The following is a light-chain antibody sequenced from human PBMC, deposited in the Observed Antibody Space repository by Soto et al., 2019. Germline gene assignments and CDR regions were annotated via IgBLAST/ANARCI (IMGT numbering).Light chain of an antibody. V-gene: IGKV1-5*03. CDR2: QAS. Sequence: DIQMTQSPSTLSSSVGDRDTITCRASHSISVWLAWYQQKPGKAPKLLIYQASTLESGVPSRFSGRGSGTDFTLTISSLQPDDFATYYCQQYYTYPYTFGQGTKLEIK. CDR3: QQYYTYPYT. CDR1: HSISVW. J-gene: IGKJ2*01.